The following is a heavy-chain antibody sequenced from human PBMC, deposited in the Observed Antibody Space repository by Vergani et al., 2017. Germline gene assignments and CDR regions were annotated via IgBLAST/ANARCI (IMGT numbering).Heavy chain of an antibody. CDR3: ARDCGYSSGWYYNWFDP. D-gene: IGHD6-19*01. V-gene: IGHV1-69*01. CDR1: GGTFSSYA. Sequence: QVQLVQSGAEVKKPGSSVKVSCKASGGTFSSYAISWVRQAPGQGLEWMGGIIPIFGTANYAQKFQGRVTITADESTSTAYMELSSLRSEDTAVYYCARDCGYSSGWYYNWFDPWGQGTLVTVSS. J-gene: IGHJ5*02. CDR2: IIPIFGTA.